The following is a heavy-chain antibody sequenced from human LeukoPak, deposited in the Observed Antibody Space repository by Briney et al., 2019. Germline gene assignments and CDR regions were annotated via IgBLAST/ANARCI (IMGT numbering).Heavy chain of an antibody. V-gene: IGHV4-59*12. CDR3: AREGGYCSSTSCYMATYNWFDP. CDR1: GGSISSYY. D-gene: IGHD2-2*02. Sequence: SETLSLTCTVSGGSISSYYWSWIRQPPGKGLEWIGYIYYSGSTNYNPSLKSRVTISVDTSKNQFSLKLSTVTAADTAVYYCAREGGYCSSTSCYMATYNWFDPWGQGTLVTVSS. J-gene: IGHJ5*02. CDR2: IYYSGST.